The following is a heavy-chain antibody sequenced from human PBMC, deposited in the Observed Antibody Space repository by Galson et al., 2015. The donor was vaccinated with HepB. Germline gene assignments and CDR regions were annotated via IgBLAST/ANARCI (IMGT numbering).Heavy chain of an antibody. CDR3: ARRISLVRGIITKPDYYYGMDG. Sequence: SLRLSCADSGFTFSSYWMNWVRQAPGKGLEWVAHINQDGSSKYYVDSVKGRPPISRDNAKDSVYLQLDSLRAEDTAVYYCARRISLVRGIITKPDYYYGMDGWGQGTAVTVAS. CDR2: INQDGSSK. D-gene: IGHD3-10*01. CDR1: GFTFSSYW. J-gene: IGHJ6*02. V-gene: IGHV3-7*03.